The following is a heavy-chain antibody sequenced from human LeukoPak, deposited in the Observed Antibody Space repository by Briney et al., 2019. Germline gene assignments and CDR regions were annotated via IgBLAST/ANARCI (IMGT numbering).Heavy chain of an antibody. J-gene: IGHJ4*02. D-gene: IGHD2-2*01. Sequence: GGSLRLSCAASGFTFSDYWMHWVRQAPGKGLVWVSHINSDGSWTSYADSVKGRFTISKDNAKNTVYLQMNNLRAEDTAVYYCVSFYETYWGRGTLVTVSS. CDR3: VSFYETY. CDR1: GFTFSDYW. CDR2: INSDGSWT. V-gene: IGHV3-74*01.